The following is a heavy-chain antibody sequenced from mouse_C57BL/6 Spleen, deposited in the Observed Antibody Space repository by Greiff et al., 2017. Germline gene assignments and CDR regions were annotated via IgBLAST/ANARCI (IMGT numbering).Heavy chain of an antibody. CDR1: GYTFTDYN. V-gene: IGHV1-22*01. CDR2: INPNNGGT. Sequence: VQLQQSGPELVKPGASVKMSCKASGYTFTDYNMHWVKQSHGKSLEWIGYINPNNGGTGYNQKFKGKATLTVNKSASTAYMELRSLTSEDSAVYYCATDYYGSGRFAYWGQGTLVTVSA. CDR3: ATDYYGSGRFAY. D-gene: IGHD1-1*01. J-gene: IGHJ3*01.